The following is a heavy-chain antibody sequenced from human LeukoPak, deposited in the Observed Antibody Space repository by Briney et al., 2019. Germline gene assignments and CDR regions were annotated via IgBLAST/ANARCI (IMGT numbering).Heavy chain of an antibody. J-gene: IGHJ6*03. CDR2: IYSGGST. Sequence: GGSLRLSCAASGFTVSSNYMSWVRQAPGKGLEWVSVIYSGGSTYYADSVKGRFTISRDNSKNTLYLQMNSLRAEDTAVYYCARARGDSNYEWNYYYYYMDVWGKGTTVTVS. V-gene: IGHV3-53*01. CDR3: ARARGDSNYEWNYYYYYMDV. D-gene: IGHD4-11*01. CDR1: GFTVSSNY.